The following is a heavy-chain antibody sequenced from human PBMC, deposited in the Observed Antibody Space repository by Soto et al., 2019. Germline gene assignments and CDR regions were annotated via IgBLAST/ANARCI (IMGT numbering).Heavy chain of an antibody. Sequence: ASVKVSCKASGYTFTSYYMHWVRQAPGQGLEWMGIINPSGGSTSYAQKFQGRVTMTRDTSTGTVYMELSSLRSDDTAVYYCARARLSVGIAVASNAYFDYWGQGTLVTVFS. CDR1: GYTFTSYY. CDR3: ARARLSVGIAVASNAYFDY. CDR2: INPSGGST. J-gene: IGHJ4*02. V-gene: IGHV1-46*01. D-gene: IGHD6-19*01.